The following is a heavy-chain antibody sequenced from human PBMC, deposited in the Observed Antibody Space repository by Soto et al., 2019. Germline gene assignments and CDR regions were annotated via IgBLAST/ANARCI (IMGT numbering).Heavy chain of an antibody. J-gene: IGHJ3*02. D-gene: IGHD3-3*01. CDR3: TRDRNYDFWSDSRVFDI. Sequence: QVQLVESGGGVVQPGRSLRLTCAASGFTFTKYAIHWVRQAPGKGLEWVATISYNGRNKEYADSVKGRFTISRDNSNSTLSLHMNSLRAEDTALYYCTRDRNYDFWSDSRVFDIWGQGTMVTVSS. CDR1: GFTFTKYA. V-gene: IGHV3-30*04. CDR2: ISYNGRNK.